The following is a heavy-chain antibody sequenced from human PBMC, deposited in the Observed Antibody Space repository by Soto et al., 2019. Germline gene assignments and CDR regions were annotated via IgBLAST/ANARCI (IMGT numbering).Heavy chain of an antibody. CDR2: IYYSGST. D-gene: IGHD3-3*01. Sequence: SETLSLTCTVSGGSISSGDYYWSWIRQPPGKGLEWIGYIYYSGSTYYNPSLKSRVTISVDTSKNQFSLKLSSVTAADTAVYYCARDNILGILYGGMDVWGQGTTATVSS. CDR3: ARDNILGILYGGMDV. V-gene: IGHV4-30-4*01. CDR1: GGSISSGDYY. J-gene: IGHJ6*02.